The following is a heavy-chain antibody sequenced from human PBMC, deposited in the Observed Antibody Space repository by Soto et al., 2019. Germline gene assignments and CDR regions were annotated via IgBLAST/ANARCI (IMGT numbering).Heavy chain of an antibody. CDR3: AKGTYYDFWSAYSAFDY. V-gene: IGHV3-23*01. Sequence: GGSLRLSCAASGFTFNNSVMSWVRQPPGKGLEWVSAISASGDDTFHTDSVKGRFTISRDNSKNMLYLQVNSLRAEDTALYYCAKGTYYDFWSAYSAFDYWGQGALVTVSS. D-gene: IGHD3-3*01. CDR1: GFTFNNSV. J-gene: IGHJ4*02. CDR2: ISASGDDT.